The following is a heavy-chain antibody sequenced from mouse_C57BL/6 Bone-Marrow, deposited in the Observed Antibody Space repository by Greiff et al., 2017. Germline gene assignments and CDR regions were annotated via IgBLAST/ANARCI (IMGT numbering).Heavy chain of an antibody. Sequence: VQLQQSGPELVKPGASVKIPCKASGYTFTDYNMDWVKQSHGKSPEWIGDINPNNGGTIYNQKFKGKATLTVDKSSSTAYMELRSLTSEDTAVYYCARSPYYYGSSPWYFDVWGTGTTVTVSS. CDR1: GYTFTDYN. J-gene: IGHJ1*03. CDR2: INPNNGGT. D-gene: IGHD1-1*01. CDR3: ARSPYYYGSSPWYFDV. V-gene: IGHV1-18*01.